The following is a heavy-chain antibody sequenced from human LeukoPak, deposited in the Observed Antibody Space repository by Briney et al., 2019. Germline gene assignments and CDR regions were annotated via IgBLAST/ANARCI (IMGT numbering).Heavy chain of an antibody. J-gene: IGHJ4*02. CDR1: EFSVGSNY. CDR3: AKGSGYSFGYLDY. CDR2: IIWNSGTK. Sequence: GGSLRLSCAASEFSVGSNYMTWVRQAPGKGLEWVSHIIWNSGTKGYADSVRGRFTISRDNAKNSLYLQMNSLRTEDTALYYCAKGSGYSFGYLDYWGQGTLVTVSS. V-gene: IGHV3-9*01. D-gene: IGHD5-18*01.